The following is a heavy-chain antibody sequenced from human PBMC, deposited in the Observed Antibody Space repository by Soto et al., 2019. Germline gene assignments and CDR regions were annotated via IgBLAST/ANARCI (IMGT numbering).Heavy chain of an antibody. CDR2: INWNSGSI. CDR1: GFTFDDYA. D-gene: IGHD4-17*01. V-gene: IGHV3-9*01. J-gene: IGHJ1*01. Sequence: EVQLVESGGGLVQPGRSLRLSCAASGFTFDDYAMHWVRQVPGKGLEWVSGINWNSGSIGYGDSVKGRFAISSDNAKSSLRLQMTSLGAEGTSFYYGVKDESSFGYGGQVREWGQGTRVTVSS. CDR3: VKDESSFGYGGQVRE.